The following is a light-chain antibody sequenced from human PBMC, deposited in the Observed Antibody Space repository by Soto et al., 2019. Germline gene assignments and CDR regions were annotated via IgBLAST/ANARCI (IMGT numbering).Light chain of an antibody. CDR1: QSIGDL. J-gene: IGKJ1*01. Sequence: MSQSPAALSATVEDRVTITCRACQSIGDLLAWYQQKPGEAPKLLIYKASYLESGVPSRFSGSGSGTEFTLTISSLQPEDLATYYCQHYSAFSVTFGQRSKV. CDR2: KAS. CDR3: QHYSAFSVT. V-gene: IGKV1-5*03.